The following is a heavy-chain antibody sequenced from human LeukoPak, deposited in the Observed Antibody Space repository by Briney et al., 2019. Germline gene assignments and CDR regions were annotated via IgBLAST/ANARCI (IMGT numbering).Heavy chain of an antibody. V-gene: IGHV3-20*04. Sequence: GGSLRLSCEASGFTFDEYGMSWVRQAAGKGLEWVSAITNWNGGSTGYAGSVRGRFTISRDNAKNSLYLQMNSLRAEDTALYYCARCSRSSTSCYSAFDIWGRGTMVTVSS. CDR2: ITNWNGGST. CDR1: GFTFDEYG. D-gene: IGHD2-2*02. J-gene: IGHJ3*02. CDR3: ARCSRSSTSCYSAFDI.